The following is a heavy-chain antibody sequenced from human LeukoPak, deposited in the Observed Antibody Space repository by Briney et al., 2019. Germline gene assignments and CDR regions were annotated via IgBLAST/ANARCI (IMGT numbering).Heavy chain of an antibody. CDR1: GFTFSSYA. D-gene: IGHD2-2*01. CDR2: FTGSSGRT. Sequence: GGSLRLSCAASGFTFSSYAMSWVRQAPGKGLEWVSAFTGSSGRTYSAHYVQGLFTTSRDNYKKTLSLQMICLRAEYKAIYHWGIRVPYGISKAYGAFDHWGQGTLVTVSS. V-gene: IGHV3-23*01. CDR3: GIRVPYGISKAYGAFDH. J-gene: IGHJ4*02.